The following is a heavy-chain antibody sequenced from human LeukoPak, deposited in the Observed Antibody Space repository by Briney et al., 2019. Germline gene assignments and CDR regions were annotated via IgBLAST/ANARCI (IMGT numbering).Heavy chain of an antibody. Sequence: GGSLRLSCAASGFTFSSYWMAWVRQAPGKGLEWVANIKEDGSEKNYVDSVKGRFTISRDNAKISLYLQMNSLRAEDTAAYYCARGTIAMPGIDYWGQGNLVTVSS. CDR2: IKEDGSEK. V-gene: IGHV3-7*05. CDR1: GFTFSSYW. D-gene: IGHD6-19*01. J-gene: IGHJ4*02. CDR3: ARGTIAMPGIDY.